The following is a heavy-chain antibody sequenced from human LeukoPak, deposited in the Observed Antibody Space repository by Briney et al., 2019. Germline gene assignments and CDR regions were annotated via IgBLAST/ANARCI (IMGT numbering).Heavy chain of an antibody. V-gene: IGHV4-34*01. J-gene: IGHJ3*02. Sequence: SETLSLTCGVYGGSFSGYYWRWIRQPPGKGLEWVGEINGSGSNNYQPSLKRRFTISVETSKNQFSLKLSSVTAADTAVYYCARHGRGGSFRDDAFVIGAQRTMDTVS. CDR2: INGSGSN. D-gene: IGHD2-15*01. CDR1: GGSFSGYY. CDR3: ARHGRGGSFRDDAFVI.